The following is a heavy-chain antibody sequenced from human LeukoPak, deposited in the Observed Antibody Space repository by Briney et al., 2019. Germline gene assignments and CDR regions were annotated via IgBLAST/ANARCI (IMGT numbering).Heavy chain of an antibody. CDR2: INSDGSST. CDR1: GFTFSSYW. Sequence: GGSLRLSCAASGFTFSSYWMHWVRQTPGKGLVWVSRINSDGSSTSYADSVKGRFTISRDSAKNTLYLQMDSLRAEDTAVYYCARVRVRGVIKNYYYMDVWGKGTTVTVSS. J-gene: IGHJ6*03. D-gene: IGHD3-10*01. CDR3: ARVRVRGVIKNYYYMDV. V-gene: IGHV3-74*01.